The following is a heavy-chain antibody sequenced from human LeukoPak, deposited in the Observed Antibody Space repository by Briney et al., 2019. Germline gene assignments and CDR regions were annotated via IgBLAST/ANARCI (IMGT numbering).Heavy chain of an antibody. CDR1: GGSITSYY. Sequence: PSETLSLTCTVSGGSITSYYWSWLRQPPGKGLEGIGYIYYSGSTNYNPSLKSRVTISVDASKNQFSLKLSSVTAADTAVYYCAREYYYDSSGFTPYFDCWGQGTLVTVSS. CDR2: IYYSGST. CDR3: AREYYYDSSGFTPYFDC. D-gene: IGHD3-22*01. V-gene: IGHV4-59*01. J-gene: IGHJ4*02.